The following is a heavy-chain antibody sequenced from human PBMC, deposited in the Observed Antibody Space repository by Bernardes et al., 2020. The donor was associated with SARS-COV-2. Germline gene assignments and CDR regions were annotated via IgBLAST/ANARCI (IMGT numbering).Heavy chain of an antibody. D-gene: IGHD2-21*02. CDR1: GGSISNSGYY. J-gene: IGHJ6*02. V-gene: IGHV4-39*01. CDR2: FYSSGNT. Sequence: SEPLSLTCTVSGGSISNSGYYWGWLRQPPGKGLEWIGSFYSSGNTYYNPSLQSRLSKSIDTSRNQFSLRLSSVTAADTAVYYCAGSSCGADCYIGGLRSWDYGMDVWGQGTTVTVSS. CDR3: AGSSCGADCYIGGLRSWDYGMDV.